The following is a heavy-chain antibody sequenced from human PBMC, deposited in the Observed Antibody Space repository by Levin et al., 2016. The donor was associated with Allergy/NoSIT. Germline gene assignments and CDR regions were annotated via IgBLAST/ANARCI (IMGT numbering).Heavy chain of an antibody. J-gene: IGHJ3*02. Sequence: WVRQAPGQGLEWMGWISAYNGNTNYAQKLQGRVTMTTDTSTSTAYMELRSLRSDDTAVYYCAVLAGELAHDAFDIWGQGTMVTVSS. CDR3: AVLAGELAHDAFDI. D-gene: IGHD1-26*01. V-gene: IGHV1-18*01. CDR2: ISAYNGNT.